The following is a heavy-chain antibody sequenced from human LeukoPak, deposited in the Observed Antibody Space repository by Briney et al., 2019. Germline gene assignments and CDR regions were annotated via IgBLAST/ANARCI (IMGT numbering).Heavy chain of an antibody. J-gene: IGHJ6*03. D-gene: IGHD3-22*01. CDR1: GGSVSSYY. Sequence: SETLSLTCTVSGGSVSSYYWSWIRQPPGKGLEWIGYIYYSGSTNYNPSLKSRVTISVDTSKNQFSLKLSSVTAADTAVYYCARERAGITMIVVVIPNTPYYYYYMDVWGKGTTVTVSS. V-gene: IGHV4-59*02. CDR2: IYYSGST. CDR3: ARERAGITMIVVVIPNTPYYYYYMDV.